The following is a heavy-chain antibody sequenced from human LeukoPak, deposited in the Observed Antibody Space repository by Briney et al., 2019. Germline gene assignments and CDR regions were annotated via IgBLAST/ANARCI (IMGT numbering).Heavy chain of an antibody. J-gene: IGHJ4*02. CDR3: AKDLFYYDKGGFDY. CDR2: ISYDGSNK. CDR1: GFTFSSYG. Sequence: GGSLRLSCAASGFTFSSYGLHWVRQAPDKGLEWVAFISYDGSNKFYGDSVKGRFTISRDNSKNTLYLQMNSLRTEDTAVYYCAKDLFYYDKGGFDYWGQGTLVTVPS. D-gene: IGHD3-22*01. V-gene: IGHV3-30*18.